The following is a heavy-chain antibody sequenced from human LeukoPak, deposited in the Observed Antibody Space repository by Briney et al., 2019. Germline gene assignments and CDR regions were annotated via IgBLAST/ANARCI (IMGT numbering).Heavy chain of an antibody. CDR3: ARVSAAALNWFDP. Sequence: GGSLRLSCAASGFTFSSYWMSWVRQAPGKGLEWVANIKQDGSEKYYVDSVKGRFTISRDNAKNSLYLQMNSLRAEDTAAYYCARVSAAALNWFDPWGQGTLVTVSS. CDR1: GFTFSSYW. CDR2: IKQDGSEK. D-gene: IGHD6-13*01. V-gene: IGHV3-7*01. J-gene: IGHJ5*02.